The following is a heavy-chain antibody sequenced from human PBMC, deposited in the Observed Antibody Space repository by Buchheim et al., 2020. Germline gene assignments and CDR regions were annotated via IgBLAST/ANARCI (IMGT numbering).Heavy chain of an antibody. CDR3: ATFAGDYEDY. CDR2: ISYDGLDT. CDR1: GFTFRNYG. J-gene: IGHJ4*02. Sequence: VQLVESGGGVVQPGRSLRLSCAASGFTFRNYGLHWVRQAPGKGLEWVAFISYDGLDTYYTDSVKGRFTISRDNSKNTLYVQMNSLRAEDTAVYYCATFAGDYEDYWGQGTL. V-gene: IGHV3-30*14. D-gene: IGHD4-17*01.